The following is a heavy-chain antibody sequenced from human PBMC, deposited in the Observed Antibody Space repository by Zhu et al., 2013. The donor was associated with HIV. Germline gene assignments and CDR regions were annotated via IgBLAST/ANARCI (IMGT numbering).Heavy chain of an antibody. V-gene: IGHV1-69*01. D-gene: IGHD4-17*01. J-gene: IGHJ6*02. Sequence: QVQLVQSGAEVKKPGSSVKVSCKASGGTFSSYAISWVRQAPGQGLEWMGGIIPIFGTANYAQKFQGRVTITADESTSTAYMELSSLRSEDTAVYYCARGADPYDYGDYVYSPLLGYYYYGMDVWGQGTTVTVSS. CDR3: ARGADPYDYGDYVYSPLLGYYYYGMDV. CDR2: IIPIFGTA. CDR1: GGTFSSYA.